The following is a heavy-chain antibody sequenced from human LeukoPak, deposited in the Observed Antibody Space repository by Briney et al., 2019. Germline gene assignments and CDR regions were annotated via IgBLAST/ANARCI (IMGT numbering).Heavy chain of an antibody. V-gene: IGHV3-11*01. D-gene: IGHD5/OR15-5a*01. CDR2: ISSSGSTM. CDR3: ARDNRFYDDFDY. Sequence: GGSLRLSCAASGFTFSDYYMSWIRQAPGKGVEWLSYISSSGSTMCYADSVKGRFTISRDNTKNSLYLQVSSLRAEDTAVYYCARDNRFYDDFDYWGQGTLVTVSS. J-gene: IGHJ4*02. CDR1: GFTFSDYY.